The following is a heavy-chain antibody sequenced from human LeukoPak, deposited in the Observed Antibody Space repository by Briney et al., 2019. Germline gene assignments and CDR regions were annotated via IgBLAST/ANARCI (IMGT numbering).Heavy chain of an antibody. J-gene: IGHJ4*02. CDR2: ISYDGSNK. Sequence: PGRSLRLSCAASGFTFSSYGMHWVRQAPGKGLEWAALISYDGSNKYYADSVKGRFTISRDNSKNTLYLQMNSLRAEDTAVYYCAKVGFSEMEWLLYSDHWGQGTLVTVSS. CDR3: AKVGFSEMEWLLYSDH. D-gene: IGHD3-3*01. CDR1: GFTFSSYG. V-gene: IGHV3-30*18.